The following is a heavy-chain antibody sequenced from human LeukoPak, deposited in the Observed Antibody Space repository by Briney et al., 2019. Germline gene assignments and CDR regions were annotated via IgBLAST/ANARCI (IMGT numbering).Heavy chain of an antibody. Sequence: GSLRLSCAASGFTFSSYWMSWIRQPPGKGLEWIGEINHSGGTNYNPSLKSRVTISVDTSKNQFSLKLSSVTAADTAVYYCARGPTSDSSGEPYYYYGMDVWGQGTTVTVSS. V-gene: IGHV4-34*01. CDR2: INHSGGT. CDR1: GFTFSSYW. CDR3: ARGPTSDSSGEPYYYYGMDV. D-gene: IGHD3-22*01. J-gene: IGHJ6*02.